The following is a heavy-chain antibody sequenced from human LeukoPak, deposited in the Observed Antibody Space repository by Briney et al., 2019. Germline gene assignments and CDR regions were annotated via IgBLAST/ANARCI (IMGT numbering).Heavy chain of an antibody. CDR1: GFTFSSYA. CDR2: IRQDGSDK. D-gene: IGHD3-22*01. V-gene: IGHV3-7*01. CDR3: ARYFDNTGYSWRRFDY. Sequence: GRSLRLSCAASGFTFSSYAMHWVRQAPGKGLEWVATIRQDGSDKYYVDSVKGRFTISRDNAKNSLYLQMNSLRAEDTAVYYCARYFDNTGYSWRRFDYWGQGALVTVSS. J-gene: IGHJ4*02.